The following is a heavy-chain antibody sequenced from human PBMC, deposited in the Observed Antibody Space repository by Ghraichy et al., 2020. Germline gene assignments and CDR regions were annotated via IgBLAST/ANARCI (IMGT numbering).Heavy chain of an antibody. CDR2: ISGSGGST. CDR3: AKDKGVHYYDSSALAYYFDY. J-gene: IGHJ4*02. V-gene: IGHV3-23*01. Sequence: GGSLRLSCAASGFTFSSYAMSWVRQAPGKGLEWVSAISGSGGSTYYADSVKGRFTISRDNSKNTLYLQMNSLRAEDTAVYYCAKDKGVHYYDSSALAYYFDYWGQGTLVTVSS. CDR1: GFTFSSYA. D-gene: IGHD3-22*01.